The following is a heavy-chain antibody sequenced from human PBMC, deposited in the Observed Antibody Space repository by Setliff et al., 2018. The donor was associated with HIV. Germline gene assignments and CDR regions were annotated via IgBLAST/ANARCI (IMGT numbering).Heavy chain of an antibody. Sequence: SETLSLTCAVYGGSFSGYSWGWIRQPPGKGLEWIGEINHGGTTNYNTSLKSRVTISGDTSKKQFSLKLSSVTAADTAVYYCARELGYPDYWGQGTLVTVSS. D-gene: IGHD1-26*01. V-gene: IGHV4-34*01. CDR3: ARELGYPDY. CDR2: INHGGTT. J-gene: IGHJ4*02. CDR1: GGSFSGYS.